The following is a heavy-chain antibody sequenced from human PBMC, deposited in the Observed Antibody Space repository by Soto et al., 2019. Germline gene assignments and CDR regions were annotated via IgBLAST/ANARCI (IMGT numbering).Heavy chain of an antibody. D-gene: IGHD3-22*01. CDR1: DGSISNFY. V-gene: IGHV4-59*01. CDR3: ARAPMVLTRSYFDS. Sequence: QVHLRESGPGLVKPSETLSLSCTVSDGSISNFYWSWIRQPPGKGLEWIGYISSSGNTNYNPSLKSRVSISVDTSKNQFSLNLTSVTAADTGVYYCARAPMVLTRSYFDSWGQVTPVTVSS. J-gene: IGHJ4*02. CDR2: ISSSGNT.